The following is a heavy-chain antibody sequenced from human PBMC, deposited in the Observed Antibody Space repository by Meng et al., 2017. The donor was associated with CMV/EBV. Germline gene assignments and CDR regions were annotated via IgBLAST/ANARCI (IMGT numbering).Heavy chain of an antibody. Sequence: GESLKISCAASGFTFSTYWMTWVRQAPGKGLEWVAVISYDGSNKYYADSVKGRFTISRDNSKNTLYLQMNSLRAEVTAVYYCARLYCSGGSCWGGFDYWGQGTLVTVSS. J-gene: IGHJ4*02. CDR3: ARLYCSGGSCWGGFDY. CDR2: ISYDGSNK. D-gene: IGHD2-15*01. CDR1: GFTFSTYW. V-gene: IGHV3-30-3*01.